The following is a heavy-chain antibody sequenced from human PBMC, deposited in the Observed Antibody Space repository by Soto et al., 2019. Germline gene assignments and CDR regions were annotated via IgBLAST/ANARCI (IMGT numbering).Heavy chain of an antibody. Sequence: EVQLVESGGGLVQPGGSLRLSCAASGFTFRSYWMSCVRQAPGKGLEWVANIRQDGSDKYYVDSVKGRFTISRDNSKHSLYLQMNSLRAEDTAIYYCASPQQWLGQRGDFDYWGQGTLVTVSS. CDR2: IRQDGSDK. D-gene: IGHD6-19*01. V-gene: IGHV3-7*05. CDR3: ASPQQWLGQRGDFDY. CDR1: GFTFRSYW. J-gene: IGHJ4*02.